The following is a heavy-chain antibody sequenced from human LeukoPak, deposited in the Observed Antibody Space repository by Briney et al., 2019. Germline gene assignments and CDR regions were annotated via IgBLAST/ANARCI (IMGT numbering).Heavy chain of an antibody. J-gene: IGHJ6*04. CDR2: INPNSGVT. V-gene: IGHV1-2*02. D-gene: IGHD2-21*02. CDR1: GYTFTDYY. Sequence: GASVKVSCKASGYTFTDYYIHWVRQAPGQELEWMGWINPNSGVTNYAQKFQGRVTMTRDTSITTAYMELSRLRSDDTAVYYCARDNREVRGGDCFDVWGKGTTVTVFS. CDR3: ARDNREVRGGDCFDV.